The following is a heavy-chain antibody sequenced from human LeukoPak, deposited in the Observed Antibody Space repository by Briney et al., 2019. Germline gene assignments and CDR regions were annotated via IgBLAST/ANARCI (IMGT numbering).Heavy chain of an antibody. CDR1: GFTFKLYW. CDR2: ISSTSKYI. CDR3: AREPFWSGYYSNLHFDY. J-gene: IGHJ4*02. Sequence: GGSLRLSCAASGFTFKLYWMHWVRQAPGKGLEWVSSISSTSKYIYYADSVKGRFTISRDNAKNSLYLQMNSLRAEDTAVYYCAREPFWSGYYSNLHFDYWGQGTLVTVST. V-gene: IGHV3-21*01. D-gene: IGHD3-3*01.